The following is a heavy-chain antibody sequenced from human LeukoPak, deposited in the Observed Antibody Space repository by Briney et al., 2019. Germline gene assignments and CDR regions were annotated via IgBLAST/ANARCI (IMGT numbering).Heavy chain of an antibody. V-gene: IGHV4-59*08. Sequence: SETLSLTCTVSGGSISSYYWSWIRQPPGKGLEWIGYIYYSGSTNYNPSLKSRVTIPVDTSKNQFSLKLSSVTAADTAVYYCARRGCSSTSCYPYYFDYWGQGTLVTVSS. CDR1: GGSISSYY. J-gene: IGHJ4*02. CDR2: IYYSGST. CDR3: ARRGCSSTSCYPYYFDY. D-gene: IGHD2-2*01.